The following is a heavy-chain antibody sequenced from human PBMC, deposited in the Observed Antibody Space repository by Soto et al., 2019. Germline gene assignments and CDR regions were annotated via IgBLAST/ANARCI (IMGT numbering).Heavy chain of an antibody. CDR3: AREFAY. CDR2: IYNSGST. Sequence: PSETLSLTCTVSGGSVSSGNYYWSWIRQPPGKGLEWIGLIYNSGSTNYNPSLKSRVTISVDTSKNQFSLKLTSVTAADTALYYCAREFAYWGQGSLVTVSS. J-gene: IGHJ4*02. V-gene: IGHV4-61*01. CDR1: GGSVSSGNYY.